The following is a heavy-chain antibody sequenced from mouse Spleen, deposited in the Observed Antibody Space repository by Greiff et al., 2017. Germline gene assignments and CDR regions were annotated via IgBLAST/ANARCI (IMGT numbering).Heavy chain of an antibody. Sequence: QVQLQQPGAELVQPGASVKLSCKASGYTFTSYWMQWVKQRPGQGLEWIGQIDPSDSYTNYNQKFKGKATLTVDTSSSTAYMQLSSLTSEDSAVYYCARGKYYGSSPYAMDYWGQGTSVTVSS. V-gene: IGHV1-50*01. D-gene: IGHD1-1*01. CDR3: ARGKYYGSSPYAMDY. CDR1: GYTFTSYW. J-gene: IGHJ4*01. CDR2: IDPSDSYT.